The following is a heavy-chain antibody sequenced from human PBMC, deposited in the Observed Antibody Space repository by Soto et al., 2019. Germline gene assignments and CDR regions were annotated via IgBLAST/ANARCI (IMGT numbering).Heavy chain of an antibody. CDR1: GGTFSTFP. D-gene: IGHD2-15*01. Sequence: QEHLVQSGAEVQKPGSSVRVSCKASGGTFSTFPISWVRQAPGQGLEWMGGIIPIIGKANYAQKFRGRVTIPAYGSTSTAHVKLDSRRSDDTAIYYFARDPGLANTLVVSPGTPRCSGFGMHVWGQGTTVIVSS. V-gene: IGHV1-69*01. CDR3: ARDPGLANTLVVSPGTPRCSGFGMHV. J-gene: IGHJ6*02. CDR2: IIPIIGKA.